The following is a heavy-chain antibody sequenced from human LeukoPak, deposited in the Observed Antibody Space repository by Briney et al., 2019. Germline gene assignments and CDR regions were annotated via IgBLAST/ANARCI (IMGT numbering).Heavy chain of an antibody. CDR2: IYYSGST. CDR1: GGSISSYY. Sequence: SETLSLTCTVSGGSISSYYWSWIRQPPGKGLEWIGYIYYSGSTNYNPSLKSRVTIPVDTSKNQFSLKLSSVTAADTAVYYCAREATVFGPRDYWGQGTLVTVSS. D-gene: IGHD3-3*01. V-gene: IGHV4-59*01. J-gene: IGHJ4*02. CDR3: AREATVFGPRDY.